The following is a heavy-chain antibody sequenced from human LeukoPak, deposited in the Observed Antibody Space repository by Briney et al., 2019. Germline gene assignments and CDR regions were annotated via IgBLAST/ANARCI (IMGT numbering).Heavy chain of an antibody. CDR2: INHSGST. J-gene: IGHJ4*02. V-gene: IGHV4-39*07. Sequence: KPSETLSLTCTVSGGSVSSGSYYWSWIRQPPGKGLEWIGEINHSGSTNYNPSLKSRVTISVDTSKNQFSLKLSSVTAADTAVYYCARASYCGGDCPWDYFDYWGQGTLVTVSS. CDR1: GGSVSSGSYY. CDR3: ARASYCGGDCPWDYFDY. D-gene: IGHD2-21*02.